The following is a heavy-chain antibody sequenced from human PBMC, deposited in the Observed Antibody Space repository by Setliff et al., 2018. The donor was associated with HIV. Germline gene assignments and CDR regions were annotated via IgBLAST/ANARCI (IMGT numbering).Heavy chain of an antibody. V-gene: IGHV4-38-2*02. Sequence: PSETLSLTCSVSDYAFTAGYLWGWFRQPPGKGLEWIASIHHSGSSYYMPSLRSRVTISVNTSKNQFSLNLGSVTAADTAVYYCARGYTSGYLDYWGQESLVTVSS. CDR2: IHHSGSS. J-gene: IGHJ4*02. CDR3: ARGYTSGYLDY. D-gene: IGHD6-19*01. CDR1: DYAFTAGYL.